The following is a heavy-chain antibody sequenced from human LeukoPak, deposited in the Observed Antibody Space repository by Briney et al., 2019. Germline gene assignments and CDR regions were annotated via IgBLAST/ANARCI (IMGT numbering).Heavy chain of an antibody. V-gene: IGHV3-30-3*01. D-gene: IGHD1-14*01. CDR1: GFTLRTYA. CDR3: MRDAGGY. J-gene: IGHJ4*02. Sequence: SGGSLRLSCVASGFTLRTYAMHWVRQAPGKGLEWVAVISSDGSKKFYSDSVKGQFTISRDNSKNTLYLQMNSPRTEDTGVYFCMRDAGGYWGQGTPVTVSS. CDR2: ISSDGSKK.